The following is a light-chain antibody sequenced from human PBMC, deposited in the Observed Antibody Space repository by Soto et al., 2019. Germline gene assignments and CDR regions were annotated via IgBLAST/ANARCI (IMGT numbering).Light chain of an antibody. CDR3: SSYTSDSSYV. J-gene: IGLJ1*01. V-gene: IGLV2-14*03. CDR2: AVS. CDR1: SRDVGLYDY. Sequence: QSVLTQLASLPGSPGPSITISPTGTSRDVGLYDYVSWYQQHPGKAPQLMIYAVSNRPSGVSNRFSASKPGNTASLFISGLQAEDEADYYCSSYTSDSSYVFGSGTKVTVL.